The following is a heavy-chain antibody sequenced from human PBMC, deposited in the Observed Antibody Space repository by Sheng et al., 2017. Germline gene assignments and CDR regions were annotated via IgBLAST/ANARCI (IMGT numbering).Heavy chain of an antibody. V-gene: IGHV3-48*03. CDR1: GFTFSTYE. CDR2: ISSSGGTK. J-gene: IGHJ4*02. D-gene: IGHD1-26*01. CDR3: ARDWEVPSDY. Sequence: EVQLVESGGGFVKPGGSLRLSCEVSGFTFSTYEMNWVRQAPGKGLEWISYISSSGGTKHYAASVKGRFTISREDAKKSVYLHMNSLRADDTGVYYCARDWEVPSDYWGQGVLVTVSS.